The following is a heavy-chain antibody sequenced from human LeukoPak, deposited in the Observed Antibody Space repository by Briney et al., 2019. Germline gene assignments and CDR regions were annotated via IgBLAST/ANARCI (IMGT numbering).Heavy chain of an antibody. CDR2: INPNSGGT. CDR1: GYTFTGYY. D-gene: IGHD2-2*01. Sequence: GDSVKVSCKASGYTFTGYYMHWVRQAPGQGLKWMGWINPNSGGTNYAQKFQGRVTMTRDTSISTAYMELSRLRSDDTAVYYCARVDQLDAFDIWGQGTMVTVSS. CDR3: ARVDQLDAFDI. J-gene: IGHJ3*02. V-gene: IGHV1-2*02.